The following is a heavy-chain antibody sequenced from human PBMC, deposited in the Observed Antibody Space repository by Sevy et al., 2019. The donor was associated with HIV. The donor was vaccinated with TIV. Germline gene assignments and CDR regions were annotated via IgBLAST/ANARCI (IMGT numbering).Heavy chain of an antibody. CDR1: GYSLTKLS. CDR3: ATLYYYGSGSPRGWFDP. Sequence: ASVKVSCKVSGYSLTKLSMHWVRQAPGKGLEWMGGFDPEDGETIYAQKFQGRVTMTEDTSTDTAYMELSSLRSEDTAVYYCATLYYYGSGSPRGWFDPWGQGSLVTVSS. V-gene: IGHV1-24*01. D-gene: IGHD3-10*01. CDR2: FDPEDGET. J-gene: IGHJ5*02.